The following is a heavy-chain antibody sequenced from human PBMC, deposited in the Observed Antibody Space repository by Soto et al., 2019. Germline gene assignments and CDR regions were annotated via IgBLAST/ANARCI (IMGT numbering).Heavy chain of an antibody. CDR1: GDYINSSHW. CDR2: ISHSGST. Sequence: PSETLSLTCAVSGDYINSSHWWSWVRQPPGKGLEWIGQISHSGSTNYNPSLTSRVTISVDQSKNHFSLKLTSVTAADTAVYYCAARHFWTGPWTHTRLEYWGQGTMVTVSS. D-gene: IGHD3-3*02. J-gene: IGHJ4*02. CDR3: AARHFWTGPWTHTRLEY. V-gene: IGHV4-4*02.